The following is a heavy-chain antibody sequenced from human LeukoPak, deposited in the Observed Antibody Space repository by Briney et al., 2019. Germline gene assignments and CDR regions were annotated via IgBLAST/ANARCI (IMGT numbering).Heavy chain of an antibody. Sequence: ASVKVSCKVSGYTLTELSMHWVRQAPGKGLEWMGWISAYNGNTNYAQKLQGRVTMTTDTSTSTAYMELRSLRSDDTAVYYCARGQGAYSGYAYWGQGTLVTVSS. V-gene: IGHV1-18*01. D-gene: IGHD5-12*01. J-gene: IGHJ4*02. CDR3: ARGQGAYSGYAY. CDR1: GYTLTELS. CDR2: ISAYNGNT.